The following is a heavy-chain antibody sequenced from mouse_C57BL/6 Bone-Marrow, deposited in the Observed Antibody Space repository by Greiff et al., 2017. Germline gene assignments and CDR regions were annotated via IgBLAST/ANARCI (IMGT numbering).Heavy chain of an antibody. V-gene: IGHV5-16*01. D-gene: IGHD2-5*01. CDR3: ARESNPYAMDY. Sequence: EVQVVESEGGLVQPGSSMKLSCTASGFTFSDYYMAWVRQVPEKGLEWVANINYDGSSTYYLDSLKSRFIISRDNAKNILYLQMSSLKSEDTATYYCARESNPYAMDYWGQGTSVTVSS. CDR1: GFTFSDYY. J-gene: IGHJ4*01. CDR2: INYDGSST.